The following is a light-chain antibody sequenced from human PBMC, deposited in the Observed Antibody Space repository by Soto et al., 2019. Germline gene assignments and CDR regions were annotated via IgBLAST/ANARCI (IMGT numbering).Light chain of an antibody. V-gene: IGKV1-39*01. CDR1: QSISSY. CDR2: AAS. CDR3: QQSYGTTIT. J-gene: IGKJ5*01. Sequence: DIQMTQSPSSLSASVGDRVTITCRASQSISSYLNWYHQKPGKAPKLLIYAASSLQSGVPSRFSGSGSGTDFTLTISSLQTEDFATYYCQQSYGTTITFGQGTRLEIK.